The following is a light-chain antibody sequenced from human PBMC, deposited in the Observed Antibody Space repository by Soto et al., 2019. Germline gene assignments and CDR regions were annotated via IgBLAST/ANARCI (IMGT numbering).Light chain of an antibody. J-gene: IGKJ1*01. Sequence: EIVMTQSPATLSVSPGERATLSCRVSQSVSTNLAWYQHKPGQAPRLLIYEASTRAADIPVRFSGSGSGRQFTLTISSLQSEDFAVYYCHQYNDGPGGTFGQGTKVDIK. CDR2: EAS. CDR3: HQYNDGPGGT. CDR1: QSVSTN. V-gene: IGKV3-15*01.